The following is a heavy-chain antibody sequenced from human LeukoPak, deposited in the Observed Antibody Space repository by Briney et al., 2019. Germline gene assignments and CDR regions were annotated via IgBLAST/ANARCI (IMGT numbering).Heavy chain of an antibody. J-gene: IGHJ6*03. CDR2: INPNSGDT. Sequence: ASVKVSCKASGYMFNGYHMHWVRQAPGQGLEWMGWINPNSGDTKYAQKFQGRATMTRDTSIRTGCMELSRLRFDDTAVYYCARGDQYYYYMDVWGKGTTVTVSS. D-gene: IGHD2-2*01. V-gene: IGHV1-2*02. CDR3: ARGDQYYYYMDV. CDR1: GYMFNGYH.